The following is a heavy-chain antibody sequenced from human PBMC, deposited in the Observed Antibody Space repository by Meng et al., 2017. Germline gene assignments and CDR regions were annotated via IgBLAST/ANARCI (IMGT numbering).Heavy chain of an antibody. CDR1: GYTFTSYD. CDR2: MNPNSGNT. J-gene: IGHJ4*02. V-gene: IGHV1-8*01. CDR3: ARGLPGTTAFDI. Sequence: ASVKVSCKASGYTFTSYDINWVRQATGQGLEWMGWMNPNSGNTGYAQKFQGRVTMTRNTSISTAYMELSSLRSEDTAVYYCARGLPGTTAFDIWGQGTLVTVSS. D-gene: IGHD1-1*01.